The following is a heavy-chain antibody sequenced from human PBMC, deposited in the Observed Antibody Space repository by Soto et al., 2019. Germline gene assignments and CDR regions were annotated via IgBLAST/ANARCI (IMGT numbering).Heavy chain of an antibody. CDR2: IDPSDSYT. J-gene: IGHJ6*02. Sequence: GESLKISCKGSGYSFTSYWISWVRQMPGKGLEWMGRIDPSDSYTNYSPSFQGHVTISADKSISTAYLQCSSLKASDTAMYYCAADRVVPAVMMGYGMDVWGQGTTVTVSS. CDR1: GYSFTSYW. V-gene: IGHV5-10-1*01. CDR3: AADRVVPAVMMGYGMDV. D-gene: IGHD2-2*01.